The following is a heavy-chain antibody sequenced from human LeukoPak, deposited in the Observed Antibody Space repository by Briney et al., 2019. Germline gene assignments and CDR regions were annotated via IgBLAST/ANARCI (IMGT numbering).Heavy chain of an antibody. CDR1: GFTFGDSA. CDR2: IRSKAYGRTT. V-gene: IGHV3-49*04. D-gene: IGHD3-9*01. Sequence: GGSLRLSCTASGFTFGDSAMSRVRQAPGKGLEWVGLIRSKAYGRTTEYAASVKGRFTISRDDSKSSAYRKMNSLKTENKAVYYCTRSVGYYGVLTGYRWGQGTLVTVSS. CDR3: TRSVGYYGVLTGYR. J-gene: IGHJ4*02.